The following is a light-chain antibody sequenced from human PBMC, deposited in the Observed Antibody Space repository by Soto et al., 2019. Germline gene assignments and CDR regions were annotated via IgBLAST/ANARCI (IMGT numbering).Light chain of an antibody. V-gene: IGLV2-14*03. CDR3: NSYTSSSTYV. Sequence: QSVLTQPASVSGSPGQSITISCTGTSSDVGGFNYVSWYQQHPGKAPKLMIYDVTNRPSGVSYRFSGSKSGNTASLTISGLQAEDKADYYCNSYTSSSTYVFGTGTKVPVL. J-gene: IGLJ1*01. CDR1: SSDVGGFNY. CDR2: DVT.